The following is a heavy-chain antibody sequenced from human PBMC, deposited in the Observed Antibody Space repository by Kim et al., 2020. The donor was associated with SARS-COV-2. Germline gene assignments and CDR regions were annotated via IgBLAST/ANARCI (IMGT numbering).Heavy chain of an antibody. CDR3: ARPLVPAAQIHYYYYYGMDV. Sequence: GGSLRLSCAASGFTVSSNYMSWVRQAPGKGLEWVSVIYSGGSTYYADSVKGRFTISRDNSKNTLYLQMNSLRAEDTAMYYCARPLVPAAQIHYYYYYGMDVWGQGTTVTVSS. CDR1: GFTVSSNY. V-gene: IGHV3-53*01. J-gene: IGHJ6*02. CDR2: IYSGGST. D-gene: IGHD2-2*01.